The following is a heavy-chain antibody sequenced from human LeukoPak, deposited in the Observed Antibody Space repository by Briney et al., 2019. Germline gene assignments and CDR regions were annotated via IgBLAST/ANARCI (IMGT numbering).Heavy chain of an antibody. CDR2: ISDYDGNT. CDR1: GDSVRSYG. CDR3: ARSRVWGSPNPNAFDI. Sequence: GASVKVSCKASGDSVRSYGITWVRQAPGQGLEWMGWISDYDGNTNYAQSVQGRVSMTTDTSTSTAYMELRSLRSDDTAVYYCARSRVWGSPNPNAFDIWGQGTMVTVSP. V-gene: IGHV1-18*01. D-gene: IGHD3-16*01. J-gene: IGHJ3*02.